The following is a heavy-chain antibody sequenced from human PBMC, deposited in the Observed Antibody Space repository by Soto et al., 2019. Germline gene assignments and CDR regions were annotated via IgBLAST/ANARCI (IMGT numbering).Heavy chain of an antibody. CDR2: IYYSGST. J-gene: IGHJ3*02. V-gene: IGHV4-59*01. CDR1: GGSISSYY. Sequence: PSETLSLTCTVSGGSISSYYWSWIRQPPGKGLEWIGYIYYSGSTNYNPSLKSRVTISVDTSKNQFSLKLSSVTAADTAVYYCARANDLDALEIWGQGTRVTVS. CDR3: ARANDLDALEI.